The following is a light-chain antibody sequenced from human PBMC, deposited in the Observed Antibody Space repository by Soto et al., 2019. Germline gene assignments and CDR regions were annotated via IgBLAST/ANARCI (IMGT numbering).Light chain of an antibody. V-gene: IGKV3-20*01. CDR2: GAS. CDR1: QSVSSSY. Sequence: EVVLTQSPGTRSLSPGERATLSCRASQSVSSSYLAWYQQKPGQAPRLLIYGASSRATGIPDRFSGSGSGTDFTLTISRLEPEDFSVYYCQQYGSFFGQGTKVDIK. J-gene: IGKJ2*01. CDR3: QQYGSF.